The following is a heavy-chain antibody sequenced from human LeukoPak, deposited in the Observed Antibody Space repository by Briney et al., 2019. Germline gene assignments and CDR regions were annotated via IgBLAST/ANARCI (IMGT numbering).Heavy chain of an antibody. D-gene: IGHD3-3*01. J-gene: IGHJ6*02. CDR3: ARPFWSGYSYGMDV. Sequence: SETLSLTCTVSGDSISGTYYWSWIRQPPGKGLEWIGYIYYSGSTNYNPSLKSRVTISVDTSKNQFSLKLSSVTAADTAVYYCARPFWSGYSYGMDVWGQGTTVTVSS. V-gene: IGHV4-59*08. CDR2: IYYSGST. CDR1: GDSISGTYY.